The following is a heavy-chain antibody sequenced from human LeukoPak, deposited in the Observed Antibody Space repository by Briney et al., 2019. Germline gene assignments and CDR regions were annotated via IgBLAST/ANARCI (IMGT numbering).Heavy chain of an antibody. CDR1: GYSFTSYL. J-gene: IGHJ4*02. CDR2: NSPGDSKT. V-gene: IGHV5-51*01. Sequence: GESPKISFKCSGYSFTSYLIGLVRQMSGEGPEWMGVNSPGDSKTLYRPSFQGQVTISADKSIRTAYLQWSSLKASDTAMYYCARLPGIAVAGTEGYFDYWGQGTLVTVSS. D-gene: IGHD6-19*01. CDR3: ARLPGIAVAGTEGYFDY.